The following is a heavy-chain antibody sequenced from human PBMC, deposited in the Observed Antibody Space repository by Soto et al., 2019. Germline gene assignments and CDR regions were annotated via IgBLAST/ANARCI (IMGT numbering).Heavy chain of an antibody. CDR2: ISGGGGDT. CDR1: GFAFSSYA. CDR3: AKGGRVTAVAGTLGY. V-gene: IGHV3-23*01. J-gene: IGHJ4*02. Sequence: EVQLLESGGGLEQPGGSLRLSCAASGFAFSSYAMSWVRQAPGKGLEWVSVISGGGGDTDYADSVKGRFTISRDNSKNTLYLQRSSLRAEDTAVYYCAKGGRVTAVAGTLGYWGQGTLVTVSS. D-gene: IGHD6-19*01.